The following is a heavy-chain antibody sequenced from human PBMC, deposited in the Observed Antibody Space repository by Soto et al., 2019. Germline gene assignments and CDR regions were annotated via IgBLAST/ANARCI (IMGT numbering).Heavy chain of an antibody. CDR1: GFTFSRYE. V-gene: IGHV3-48*03. CDR2: IGTSGKTI. D-gene: IGHD4-4*01. Sequence: GGSLRLSCSVSGFTFSRYEMNWVRQAPGKGLEWVSYIGTSGKTIYYADSVRGRFTISRDNAKNSLYLQMNSLRAEDTAVYYCARDPAIYSGNFDYGLDVWGQGPTVTISS. CDR3: ARDPAIYSGNFDYGLDV. J-gene: IGHJ6*02.